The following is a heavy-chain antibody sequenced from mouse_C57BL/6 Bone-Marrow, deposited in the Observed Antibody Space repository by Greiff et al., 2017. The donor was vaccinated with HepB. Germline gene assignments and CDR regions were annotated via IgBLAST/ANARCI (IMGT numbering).Heavy chain of an antibody. J-gene: IGHJ2*01. CDR3: AVYGYYFDY. CDR1: GYTFTSYG. D-gene: IGHD1-1*01. Sequence: QLKESGAELARPGASVKLSCKASGYTFTSYGISWVKQRTGQGLEWIGEIYPRSGNTYYNEKFKGKATLTADKSSSTAYMELRSLTSEDSAVYFCAVYGYYFDYWGQGTTLTVSS. CDR2: IYPRSGNT. V-gene: IGHV1-81*01.